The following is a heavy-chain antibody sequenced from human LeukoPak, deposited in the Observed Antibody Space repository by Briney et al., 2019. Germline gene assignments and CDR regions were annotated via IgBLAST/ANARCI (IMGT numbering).Heavy chain of an antibody. CDR1: GFTVSSSY. Sequence: GGSLRLSCAASGFTVSSSYMSWVRQAPGKGLEWVSIISSAGTTYYADSVKGRFTISRDNSKDTVYLQVNSLRDEDTAVYYCARDLEAANTYYFDYWGQGTMVTVSS. J-gene: IGHJ4*02. CDR2: ISSAGTT. CDR3: ARDLEAANTYYFDY. D-gene: IGHD6-13*01. V-gene: IGHV3-66*01.